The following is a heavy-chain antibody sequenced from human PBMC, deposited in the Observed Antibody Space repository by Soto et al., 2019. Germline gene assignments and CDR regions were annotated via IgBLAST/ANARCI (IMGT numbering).Heavy chain of an antibody. Sequence: SETLSLTCAVYGGPFSGYYWSWIRQPPGKGLEWIGEINHSGSTNYNPSLKSRVTISVDTSKNQFSLKLSSVTAADTAVYYCARGRNWGARYFDYWGQGTLVTVSS. J-gene: IGHJ4*02. CDR3: ARGRNWGARYFDY. CDR2: INHSGST. V-gene: IGHV4-34*01. D-gene: IGHD7-27*01. CDR1: GGPFSGYY.